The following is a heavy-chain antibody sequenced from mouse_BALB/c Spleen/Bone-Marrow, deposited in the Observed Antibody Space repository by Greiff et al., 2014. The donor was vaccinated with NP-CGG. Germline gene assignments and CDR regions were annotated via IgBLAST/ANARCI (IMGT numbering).Heavy chain of an antibody. Sequence: QVQLKQSGAELMKPGASVKISCKATGYTFSSYWIEWIKQRPGHGLEWIGEILPGSVTTNYNGRFKGKATFTADTSPNTAYMQLSSLTSEDSAVYYCARDHFDHWGPGTTLTVSS. CDR1: GYTFSSYW. V-gene: IGHV1-9*01. CDR3: ARDHFDH. J-gene: IGHJ2*01. CDR2: ILPGSVTT.